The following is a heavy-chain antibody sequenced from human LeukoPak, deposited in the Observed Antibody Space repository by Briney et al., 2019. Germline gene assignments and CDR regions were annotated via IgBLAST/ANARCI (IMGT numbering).Heavy chain of an antibody. D-gene: IGHD1-26*01. J-gene: IGHJ4*02. CDR2: MNPKTGRT. CDR3: VTGVPWD. Sequence: SVKVSCKASGNTFTTYDFNWVRQAPGQGFEWMGWMNPKTGRTGFAQKFRGRFTMTRNISINTAYLEVTNLRFEDTALYYCVTGVPWDWGQGSLITVSS. V-gene: IGHV1-8*01. CDR1: GNTFTTYD.